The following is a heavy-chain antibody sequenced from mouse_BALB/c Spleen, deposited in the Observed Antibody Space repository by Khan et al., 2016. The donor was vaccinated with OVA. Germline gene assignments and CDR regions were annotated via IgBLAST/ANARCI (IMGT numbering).Heavy chain of an antibody. CDR1: GFTFTDYY. CDR3: ARDQLGSYFDY. D-gene: IGHD4-1*02. J-gene: IGHJ2*01. CDR2: IANKADGYRT. V-gene: IGHV7-3*02. Sequence: EVELVESGGGLVQPGGSLRLSCATSGFTFTDYYMTWVRQPPGEALEWLGFIANKADGYRTEYSASVKGRFTFSRDTSQNILYLQMTTLRPEDSGTYYCARDQLGSYFDYWGQGTTLTVSS.